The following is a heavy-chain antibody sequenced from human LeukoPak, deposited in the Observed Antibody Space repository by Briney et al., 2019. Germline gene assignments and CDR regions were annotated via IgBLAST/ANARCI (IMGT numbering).Heavy chain of an antibody. CDR2: ISSGSRTT. V-gene: IGHV3-11*04. CDR3: ARAVTTVTLFDL. D-gene: IGHD4-17*01. CDR1: GFTFSDYY. J-gene: IGHJ4*02. Sequence: PGGFLRLSCAASGFTFSDYYMGWIRQAPGKGLEWISYISSGSRTTYYADSVKGRLTISRDNANNLLYLQMNSLTAEDTAVYYCARAVTTVTLFDLWGQGTLVTISS.